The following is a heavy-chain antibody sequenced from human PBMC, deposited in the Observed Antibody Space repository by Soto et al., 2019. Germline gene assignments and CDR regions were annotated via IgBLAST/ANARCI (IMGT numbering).Heavy chain of an antibody. Sequence: QVHLVQSGVEVKTPGASVKVSCQASGYTFFTYDISWVRQAPGPGLEWMGWISTYSGDTKYAQKFQGRVTMTTDTSKTTVSLELRSLRSDDPAVYYCARHHGPTTSENLFDPWGQGTLVTVSS. CDR2: ISTYSGDT. D-gene: IGHD5-12*01. V-gene: IGHV1-18*01. J-gene: IGHJ5*02. CDR3: ARHHGPTTSENLFDP. CDR1: GYTFFTYD.